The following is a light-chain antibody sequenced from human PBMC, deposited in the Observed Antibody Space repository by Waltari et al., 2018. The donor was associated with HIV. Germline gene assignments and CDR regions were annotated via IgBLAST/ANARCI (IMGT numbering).Light chain of an antibody. CDR1: QSVTSN. J-gene: IGKJ1*01. CDR2: AAS. CDR3: QQYNNWPPWT. Sequence: EIVMTQSPATLSVSPGERATLSCRASQSVTSNLAWYQQKPGHAPRLLIYAASIRATGIPARFSGSGSGTEFTLTISSLQSEDFAFYYCQQYNNWPPWTFGQGTKVEIK. V-gene: IGKV3-15*01.